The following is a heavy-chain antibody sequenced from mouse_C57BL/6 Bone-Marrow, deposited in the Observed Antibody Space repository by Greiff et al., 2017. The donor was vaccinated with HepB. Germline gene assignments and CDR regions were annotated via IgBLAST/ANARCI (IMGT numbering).Heavy chain of an antibody. Sequence: QVQLKESGAELVRPGASVKLSCKASGYTFTDYYINWVKQRPGQGLEWIARIYPGSGNTYYNEKFKGKATLTAEKSSSTAYMQLSSLTSEDSAVYFCARRYYYGSSWYFDVWGTGTTVTVSS. J-gene: IGHJ1*03. CDR3: ARRYYYGSSWYFDV. D-gene: IGHD1-1*01. V-gene: IGHV1-76*01. CDR2: IYPGSGNT. CDR1: GYTFTDYY.